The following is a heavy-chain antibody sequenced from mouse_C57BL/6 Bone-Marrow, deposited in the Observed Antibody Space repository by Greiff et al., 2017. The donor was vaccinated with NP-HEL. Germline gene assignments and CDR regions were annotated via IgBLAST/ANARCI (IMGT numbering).Heavy chain of an antibody. D-gene: IGHD2-4*01. CDR1: GFTFSSYG. V-gene: IGHV5-6*01. J-gene: IGHJ3*01. Sequence: EVQVVESGGDLVKPGGSLKLSCAASGFTFSSYGMSWVRQTPDKRLEWVATISSGGSYTYYPDSVKGRFTISRDNAKNTLYLQMSSLKSEDTAMYYCARQNDYDGAYWGQGTLVTVSA. CDR3: ARQNDYDGAY. CDR2: ISSGGSYT.